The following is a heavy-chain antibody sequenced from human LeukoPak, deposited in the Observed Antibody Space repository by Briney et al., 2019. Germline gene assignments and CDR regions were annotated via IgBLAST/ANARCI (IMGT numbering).Heavy chain of an antibody. CDR2: ISAYNGNT. V-gene: IGHV1-18*01. Sequence: ASVKVSCKASGYTFTSYGISWVRQAPGQGLEWMGWISAYNGNTNYAQKLQGRVTMTTDTSTSTAYMELRSLRSDDTAVYYCARVSPGDYGDYEVDHWGQGTLVTVSS. CDR1: GYTFTSYG. D-gene: IGHD4-17*01. CDR3: ARVSPGDYGDYEVDH. J-gene: IGHJ4*02.